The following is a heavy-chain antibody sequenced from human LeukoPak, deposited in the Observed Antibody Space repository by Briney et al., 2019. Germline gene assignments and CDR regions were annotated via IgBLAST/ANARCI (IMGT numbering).Heavy chain of an antibody. CDR2: IWYDGSNK. J-gene: IGHJ4*02. Sequence: GGSLRLSCAASGVTFSSYGMHGVRQAPGKGLEWVAVIWYDGSNKYYADSVKGRFTISRDNSKNTLYLQMNSLKAEDTAVYYCARDLGFNWGQGTLVTVSS. CDR3: ARDLGFN. V-gene: IGHV3-33*01. CDR1: GVTFSSYG.